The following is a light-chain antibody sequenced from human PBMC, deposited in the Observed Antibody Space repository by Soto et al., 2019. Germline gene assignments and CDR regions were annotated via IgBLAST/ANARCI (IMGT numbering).Light chain of an antibody. V-gene: IGKV3-15*01. CDR2: GAS. J-gene: IGKJ2*01. CDR3: QRYYNWPRT. Sequence: EMVMTQSPATLSVSPGDGATLSCRASQSVGSNLAWFQQKPGQAPRLLIYGASTRATGIPARFSGSGSGTEFTLTISSLQSEDFADYYCQRYYNWPRTFGQGTKLEIK. CDR1: QSVGSN.